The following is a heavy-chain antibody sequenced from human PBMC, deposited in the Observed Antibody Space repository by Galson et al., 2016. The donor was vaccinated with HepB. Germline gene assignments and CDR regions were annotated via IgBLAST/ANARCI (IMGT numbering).Heavy chain of an antibody. CDR2: IDWNDDK. CDR1: GFSLSTSGVR. J-gene: IGHJ3*01. V-gene: IGHV2-70*04. CDR3: AIISRDDAFDL. Sequence: PALVKPTQTLTLTCTFSGFSLSTSGVRTSWIRQPPGKALEWLARIDWNDDKFYSTSLKTRLTISKDTSKNQVVLTMTNMDPVDTATYYCAIISRDDAFDLWGQGTLVTVSS. D-gene: IGHD3-10*01.